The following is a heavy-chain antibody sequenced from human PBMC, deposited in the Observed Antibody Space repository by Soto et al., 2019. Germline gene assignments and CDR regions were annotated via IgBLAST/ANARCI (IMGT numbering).Heavy chain of an antibody. V-gene: IGHV4-59*01. CDR3: ARLRQYYDFWSGPRGGMDV. Sequence: PSETLSLTCTVSGGSISSYYWIWIRQPPGKGLEWIGYIYYSGSTNYNPSLKSRVTISVDTSKNQFSLKLSSVTAADTAVYYCARLRQYYDFWSGPRGGMDVWGQGTTVTVSS. D-gene: IGHD3-3*01. CDR1: GGSISSYY. CDR2: IYYSGST. J-gene: IGHJ6*02.